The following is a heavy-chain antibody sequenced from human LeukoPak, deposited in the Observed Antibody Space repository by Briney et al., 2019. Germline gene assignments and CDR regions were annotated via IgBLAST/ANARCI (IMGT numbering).Heavy chain of an antibody. CDR2: INPNSGGT. Sequence: ASVKVSCKASGYTFTGYYMHWVRQAPGQGLEWMGWINPNSGGTKYAQKFQGRVTMTRDTSISTAYMELSRLRSDDTAVYYCARDGGLTGDYYYYMDVWGKGTTVTISS. CDR1: GYTFTGYY. J-gene: IGHJ6*03. V-gene: IGHV1-2*02. CDR3: ARDGGLTGDYYYYMDV. D-gene: IGHD3-16*01.